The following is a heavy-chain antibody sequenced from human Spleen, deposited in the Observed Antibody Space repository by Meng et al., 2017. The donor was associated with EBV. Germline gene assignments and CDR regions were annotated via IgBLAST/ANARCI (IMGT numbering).Heavy chain of an antibody. V-gene: IGHV4-34*01. CDR1: GGSFNGYS. J-gene: IGHJ3*02. Sequence: VAGLLRHSGTLTLTCAVYGGSFNGYSWTGIRQPPGKGLEWIGEINHRGNSYHNPSLKSRVTISVDTSKNQFSLRLSSVTAADTAVYYCARGDLTDAFDIWGQGTMVTVSS. CDR2: INHRGNS. CDR3: ARGDLTDAFDI.